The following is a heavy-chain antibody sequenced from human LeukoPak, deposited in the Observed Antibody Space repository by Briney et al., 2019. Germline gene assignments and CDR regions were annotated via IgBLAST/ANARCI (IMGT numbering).Heavy chain of an antibody. CDR3: ARDLGADYDSSGYWDY. CDR1: GGTFSSYA. J-gene: IGHJ4*02. Sequence: SVKVSCKASGGTFSSYAVSWVRQAPGQGLEWMGRIIPILGIANYAQKFQGRVTITADKSTSTAYMELSSLRSEDTAVYYCARDLGADYDSSGYWDYWGQGTLVTVSS. CDR2: IIPILGIA. V-gene: IGHV1-69*04. D-gene: IGHD3-22*01.